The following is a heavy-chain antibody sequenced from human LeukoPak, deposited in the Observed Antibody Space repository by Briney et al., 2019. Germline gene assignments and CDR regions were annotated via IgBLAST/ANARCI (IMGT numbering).Heavy chain of an antibody. CDR2: LSWNSGYI. D-gene: IGHD6-19*01. J-gene: IGHJ4*02. Sequence: ARSLSVSCAASGFTFDNYAMPWVRQAPVKGLHWLSILSWNSGYIGYADSVKGRFTISRDNAKKSLDLQMNSLRAEDTAFYYCAKVRGTYSSGYFFDYWGQGTLVTVSS. V-gene: IGHV3-9*01. CDR3: AKVRGTYSSGYFFDY. CDR1: GFTFDNYA.